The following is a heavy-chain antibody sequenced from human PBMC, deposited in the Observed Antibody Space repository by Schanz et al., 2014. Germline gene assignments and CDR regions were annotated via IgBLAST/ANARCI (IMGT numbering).Heavy chain of an antibody. Sequence: LLVESGGGLVQPGGSLRLSRAASGFTFSKNWMPWFRQGPGKGRSRVARIDGEGSATRYADSVKGRFTISRANARNTVSLHMNSLRAADTAVYYCVRDQRVISGVWFDPWGQGTLVTVSS. CDR2: IDGEGSAT. CDR3: VRDQRVISGVWFDP. D-gene: IGHD3-16*02. CDR1: GFTFSKNW. V-gene: IGHV3-74*01. J-gene: IGHJ5*02.